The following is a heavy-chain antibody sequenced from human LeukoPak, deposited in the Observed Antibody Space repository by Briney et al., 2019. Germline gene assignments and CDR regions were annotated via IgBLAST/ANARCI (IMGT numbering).Heavy chain of an antibody. J-gene: IGHJ5*02. CDR1: GFTFNSHS. CDR2: ISPSSTYT. V-gene: IGHV3-21*01. Sequence: PGGSLRLSCEASGFTFNSHSANWVRQAPGKGLEWVSSISPSSTYTYYADSVKGRFTISRDNANNSLYLQMNSLRAEDTAVYYCARNDYYDSSGYYSPAHNWFDPWGQGTLVTVSS. CDR3: ARNDYYDSSGYYSPAHNWFDP. D-gene: IGHD3-22*01.